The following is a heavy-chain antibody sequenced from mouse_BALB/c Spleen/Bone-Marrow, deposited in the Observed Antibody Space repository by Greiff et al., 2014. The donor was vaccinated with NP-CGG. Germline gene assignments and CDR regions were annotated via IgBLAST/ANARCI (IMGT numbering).Heavy chain of an antibody. Sequence: QVQLKDSGPELVKPGASVKMSCKASGYTFTSYYIHWVKQRPGQGLEWIGWIYPGDGSTKYNEKFKGKTTLTADKSSSTAYMLLSSLTSEDSAIYFCARQAMDYWGQGTSVTVSS. CDR3: ARQAMDY. CDR2: IYPGDGST. V-gene: IGHV1S56*01. J-gene: IGHJ4*01. CDR1: GYTFTSYY.